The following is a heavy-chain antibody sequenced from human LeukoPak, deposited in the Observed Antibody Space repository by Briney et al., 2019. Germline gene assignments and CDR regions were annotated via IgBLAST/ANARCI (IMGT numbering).Heavy chain of an antibody. CDR3: ATAIVVVAASTAAFDI. CDR2: INPSGGST. V-gene: IGHV1-46*01. D-gene: IGHD2-15*01. CDR1: GYTFTSYY. Sequence: GASVKVSCKASGYTFTSYYMHWVRQAPGQGLEWMGIINPSGGSTSYAQKFQGRVTMTRDTSTSTVYMELSSLRSEDTAVYYCATAIVVVAASTAAFDIWGQGTMVTVSS. J-gene: IGHJ3*02.